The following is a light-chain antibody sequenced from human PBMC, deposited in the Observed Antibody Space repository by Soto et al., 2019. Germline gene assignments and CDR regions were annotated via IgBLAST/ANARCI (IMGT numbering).Light chain of an antibody. CDR3: SSYTTGSTLYV. CDR1: SNDIGAYKY. V-gene: IGLV2-14*01. Sequence: QSALTQPDSVSGSPGQSITIYCTGSSNDIGAYKYVSWYQQYPGKAPKLIIFEVSNRPSGVSNRFSGSKSGNTASLTIAGLQAEDEADYHCSSYTTGSTLYVFGGGTKLTVL. CDR2: EVS. J-gene: IGLJ1*01.